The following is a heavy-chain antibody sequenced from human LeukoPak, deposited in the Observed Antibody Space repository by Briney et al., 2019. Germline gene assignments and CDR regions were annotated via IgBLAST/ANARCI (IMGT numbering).Heavy chain of an antibody. CDR1: GYTFTSYD. D-gene: IGHD3-9*01. Sequence: ASVKVSCKASGYTFTSYDINWVRQATGQGLEWMGWINPNSGGTNYAQKFQGRVTMTRDTSISTAYMELSRLRSDDTAVYYCVRGGRGYDILTGYYTLYYFDYWGQGTLVTVSS. V-gene: IGHV1-2*02. J-gene: IGHJ4*02. CDR2: INPNSGGT. CDR3: VRGGRGYDILTGYYTLYYFDY.